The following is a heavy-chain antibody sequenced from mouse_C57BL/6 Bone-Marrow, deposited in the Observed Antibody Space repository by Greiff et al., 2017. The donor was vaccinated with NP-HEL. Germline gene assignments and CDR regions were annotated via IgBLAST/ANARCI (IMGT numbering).Heavy chain of an antibody. Sequence: EVKLQQSGPELVKPGASVKIPCKASGYTFTDYNMDWVKQSHGKSLEWIGDINPNNGGTIYNQKFKGKATLTVDKSSSTAYMELRSLTSEDTAVYYCARSATRPYWYFDVWGTGTTVTVSS. CDR2: INPNNGGT. D-gene: IGHD1-2*01. CDR1: GYTFTDYN. V-gene: IGHV1-18*01. J-gene: IGHJ1*03. CDR3: ARSATRPYWYFDV.